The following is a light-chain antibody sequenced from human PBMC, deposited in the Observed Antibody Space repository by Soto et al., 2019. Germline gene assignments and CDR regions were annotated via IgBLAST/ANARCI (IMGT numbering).Light chain of an antibody. CDR3: QPSYKTPQT. Sequence: DIQMTQSPSSLSASVGDRVTITCRARQSISSYLNWYQQKPGKAPKLLIYAASSLQSGVSSRCSGSGSGTDFTLTISSLQPEDFATYYCQPSYKTPQTFWQGTKLEIK. CDR1: QSISSY. CDR2: AAS. V-gene: IGKV1-39*01. J-gene: IGKJ2*01.